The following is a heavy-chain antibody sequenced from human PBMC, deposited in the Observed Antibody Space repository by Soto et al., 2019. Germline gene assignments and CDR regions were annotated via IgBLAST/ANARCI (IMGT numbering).Heavy chain of an antibody. D-gene: IGHD4-17*01. V-gene: IGHV1-8*01. J-gene: IGHJ4*02. CDR3: ARSTNDYGDRH. Sequence: QVQLMQSGAEVKKPGASVKVSCKASGYTFTSYDVNWGRQATGQGLEWMGWMNPNSGNTVYEQKFQGRVTMTRNTSTSTAYMELSSLRSEDTAVYYFARSTNDYGDRHWGQGTLVTVSS. CDR1: GYTFTSYD. CDR2: MNPNSGNT.